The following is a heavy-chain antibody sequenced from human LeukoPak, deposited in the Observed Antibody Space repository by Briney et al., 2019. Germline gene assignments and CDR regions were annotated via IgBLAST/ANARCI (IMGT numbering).Heavy chain of an antibody. Sequence: GGSLRLSWAASGFTFSSYAMSWVRQAPGKGLEWVSAIGGGGGSTYYADSVKGRFTISRDNSKNTLYLQMNSLRAEDTAVYYCAKEVPYYYDSYYYYGMDVWGQGTTVTVSS. CDR2: IGGGGGST. J-gene: IGHJ6*02. D-gene: IGHD3-22*01. CDR3: AKEVPYYYDSYYYYGMDV. CDR1: GFTFSSYA. V-gene: IGHV3-23*01.